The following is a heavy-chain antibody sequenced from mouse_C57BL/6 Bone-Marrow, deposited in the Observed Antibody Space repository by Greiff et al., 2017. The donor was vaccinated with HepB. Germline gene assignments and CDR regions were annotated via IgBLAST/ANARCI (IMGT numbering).Heavy chain of an antibody. D-gene: IGHD2-12*01. CDR3: ARLDDGNFDY. Sequence: LQESGPELVKPGASVKISCKASGYAFSSSWMNWVKQRPGKGLEWIGRIYPGDGDTNYNGKFKGKATLTADKSSSTAYMQLSSLTSEDSAVYFCARLDDGNFDYWGQGTTLTVSS. CDR2: IYPGDGDT. J-gene: IGHJ2*01. V-gene: IGHV1-82*01. CDR1: GYAFSSSW.